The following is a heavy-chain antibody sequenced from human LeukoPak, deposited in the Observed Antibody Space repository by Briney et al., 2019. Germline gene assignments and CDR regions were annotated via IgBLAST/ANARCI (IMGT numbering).Heavy chain of an antibody. CDR2: INPESGAT. V-gene: IGHV1-2*02. CDR3: ARGLYHSDSSGYYSY. Sequence: ASVKVSCKSFGYTFTGYYIHWVRQALGQGLEWMGWINPESGATDYAQKFQGRVTMTRDTSISTAYMDLTSLRSDDTAVYYCARGLYHSDSSGYYSYRGQGTLVTVSS. D-gene: IGHD3-22*01. CDR1: GYTFTGYY. J-gene: IGHJ4*02.